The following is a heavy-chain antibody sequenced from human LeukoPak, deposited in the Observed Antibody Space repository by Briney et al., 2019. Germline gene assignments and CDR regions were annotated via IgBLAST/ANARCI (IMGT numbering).Heavy chain of an antibody. CDR3: ARGLGYSSSSVGGEFDY. CDR1: GYLFTGCY. J-gene: IGHJ4*02. D-gene: IGHD6-6*01. V-gene: IGHV1-69*13. Sequence: VASVKVSCKASGYLFTGCYMHWVRQAPGQGLEWMGGIIPIFGTANYAQKFQGRVTITADESTSTAYMELSSLRSEDTAVYYCARGLGYSSSSVGGEFDYWGQGTLVTVSS. CDR2: IIPIFGTA.